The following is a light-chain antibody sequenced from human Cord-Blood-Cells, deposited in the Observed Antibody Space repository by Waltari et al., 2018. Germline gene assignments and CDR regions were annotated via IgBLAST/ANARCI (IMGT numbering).Light chain of an antibody. J-gene: IGKJ5*01. CDR1: QSISSW. CDR2: DPP. V-gene: IGKV1-5*01. CDR3: QQYNSYPIT. Sequence: DIQMTQSPSTLSASVGDRVTITCRDSQSISSWLAWYQQKPGKAPKLLIYDPPSLESGVPSRFSGSGSGTEFTLTISSLQPDDFATYYCQQYNSYPITFGQGTRLEIK.